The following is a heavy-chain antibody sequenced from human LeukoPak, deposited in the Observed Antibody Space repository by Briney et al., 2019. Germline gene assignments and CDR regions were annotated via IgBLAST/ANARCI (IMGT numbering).Heavy chain of an antibody. J-gene: IGHJ4*02. Sequence: SETLSLTCTVSGGSISSSSYYWGWIRQPPGKGLEWIGYIFYSGRTSYNPSLKSRVTISVDTSKNQFSLKLSSETAADTAVYYCARVAIPGYSSSWYNYWGQGTLVTVSS. CDR2: IFYSGRT. V-gene: IGHV4-61*05. D-gene: IGHD6-13*01. CDR3: ARVAIPGYSSSWYNY. CDR1: GGSISSSSYY.